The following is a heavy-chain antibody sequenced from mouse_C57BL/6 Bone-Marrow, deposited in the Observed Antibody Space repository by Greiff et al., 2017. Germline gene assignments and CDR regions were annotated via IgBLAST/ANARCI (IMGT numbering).Heavy chain of an antibody. Sequence: QVQLQQPGAELVRPGSSVKLSCKASGYTFTSYWMDWVKQRPGQGLEWIGNIYPSDSGTHYNQKFKDKATLTVDKSSSTAYMQLSSLTSEDSAVYYCARLLWSDSAYWGQGTLVTVSA. CDR3: ARLLWSDSAY. J-gene: IGHJ3*01. D-gene: IGHD2-1*01. V-gene: IGHV1-61*01. CDR2: IYPSDSGT. CDR1: GYTFTSYW.